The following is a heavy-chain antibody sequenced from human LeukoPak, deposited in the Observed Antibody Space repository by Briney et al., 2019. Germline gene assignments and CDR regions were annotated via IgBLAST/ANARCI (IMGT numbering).Heavy chain of an antibody. D-gene: IGHD2-15*01. V-gene: IGHV1-8*01. Sequence: ASVTVSCKASGYTFTTYDINWVRQATGQGLEWMGWMNPNSGNTGYAQKLQGRVTMTRNTSISTAYMELSSLRSEDTGVYYCARRLLRTYYYGMDVWGQGTTVTVSS. CDR2: MNPNSGNT. J-gene: IGHJ6*02. CDR3: ARRLLRTYYYGMDV. CDR1: GYTFTTYD.